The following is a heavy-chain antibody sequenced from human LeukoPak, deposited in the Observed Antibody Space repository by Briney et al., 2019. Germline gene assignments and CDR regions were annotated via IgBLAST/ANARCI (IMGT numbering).Heavy chain of an antibody. V-gene: IGHV3-15*07. J-gene: IGHJ4*02. CDR3: STLTSRGLSDS. CDR2: IKSIADGETI. CDR1: GFTFTNAW. Sequence: PGGSLRLSCAASGFTFTNAWMNWVRQAPGKGLEWVGRIKSIADGETIDYAAPVKGRFTFSRDDSKNMLYLQMNSLKSEDTAVYYCSTLTSRGLSDSWGQGTLVTVSS. D-gene: IGHD1-20*01.